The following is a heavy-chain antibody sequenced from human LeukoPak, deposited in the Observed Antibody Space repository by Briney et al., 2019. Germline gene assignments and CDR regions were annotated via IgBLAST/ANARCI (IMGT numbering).Heavy chain of an antibody. J-gene: IGHJ6*03. CDR3: AKAPSSGWYYYYYYYMDV. CDR2: IRYDGSNK. CDR1: GFTFSSHA. Sequence: GGSLRLSCAASGFTFSSHAMSWVRQTPGKGLEWVAFIRYDGSNKYYADSVKGRFTISRDNSKNTLYLQMNSLRAEDTAVYYCAKAPSSGWYYYYYYYMDVWGKGTTVTISS. D-gene: IGHD6-19*01. V-gene: IGHV3-30*02.